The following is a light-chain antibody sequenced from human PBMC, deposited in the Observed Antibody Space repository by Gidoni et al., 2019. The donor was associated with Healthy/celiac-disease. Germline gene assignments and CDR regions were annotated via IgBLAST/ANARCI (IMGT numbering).Light chain of an antibody. CDR3: QQRSNWPRT. J-gene: IGKJ4*01. CDR2: DAS. V-gene: IGKV3-11*01. Sequence: VLTQSPATLSLSPGERATLSCSASQSVSSYLAWYQQKPGQAPRLLIYDASNRATGIPARFSGSGSGTDFTLTISSLEPEDFAVYYCQQRSNWPRTFGGGTKVEIK. CDR1: QSVSSY.